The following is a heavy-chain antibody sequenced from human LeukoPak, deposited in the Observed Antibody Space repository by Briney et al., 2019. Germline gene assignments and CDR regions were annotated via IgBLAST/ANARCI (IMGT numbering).Heavy chain of an antibody. V-gene: IGHV3-30-3*01. Sequence: GGSLRLSCAASGFTFSNYAMHWVRQAPGKGLQWVAVISYDGTNEYYADSVKGRLTISRDNSKNTLYLQMNSLRAEDTAVYYCAKDPDYYWGQGTLVTVSS. CDR2: ISYDGTNE. CDR1: GFTFSNYA. J-gene: IGHJ4*02. CDR3: AKDPDYY.